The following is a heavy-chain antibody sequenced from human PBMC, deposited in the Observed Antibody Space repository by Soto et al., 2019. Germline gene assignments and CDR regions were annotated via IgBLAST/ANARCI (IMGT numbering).Heavy chain of an antibody. D-gene: IGHD2-15*01. J-gene: IGHJ6*03. CDR1: GFTFSSHA. CDR3: AKGGADIVVVVAAPARLGYFYFLDV. CDR2: ISGSGDST. Sequence: GGSLRLSCAASGFTFSSHAMNWVRQAPGKGLEWVSGISGSGDSTYYADSVKGRFTISRDNAKNTLYLQMNGLRDEDTAVYYCAKGGADIVVVVAAPARLGYFYFLDVWGKGTTVIVSS. V-gene: IGHV3-23*01.